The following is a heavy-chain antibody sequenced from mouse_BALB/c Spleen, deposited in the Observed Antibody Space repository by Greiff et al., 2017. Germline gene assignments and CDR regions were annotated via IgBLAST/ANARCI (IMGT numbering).Heavy chain of an antibody. J-gene: IGHJ4*01. D-gene: IGHD1-2*01. CDR3: ARVDTTAFYAMDY. CDR1: GYTFTSYY. V-gene: IGHV1S56*01. CDR2: IYPGNVNT. Sequence: VKLVESGPELVKPGASVRISCKASGYTFTSYYIHWVKQRPGQGLEWIGWIYPGNVNTKYNEKFKGKATLTADKSSSTAYMQLSSLTSEDSAVYFCARVDTTAFYAMDYWGQGTSVTVSS.